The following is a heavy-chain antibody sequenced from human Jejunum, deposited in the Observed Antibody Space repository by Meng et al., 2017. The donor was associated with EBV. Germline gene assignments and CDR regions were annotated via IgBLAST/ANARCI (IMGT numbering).Heavy chain of an antibody. D-gene: IGHD2-21*02. CDR2: VYYSGTT. CDR1: GDSFSRRSYY. CDR3: AGDRRAYCGGDCNPLDY. V-gene: IGHV4-61*01. J-gene: IGHJ4*02. Sequence: LAEAGPGLVNPSEAPFLLSPVLGDSFSRRSYYWDWVRQAPGKGLEWIGYVYYSGTTHYNPSLQSRVSMSLDTSKNQFSLKLSSVTAADTAMYYCAGDRRAYCGGDCNPLDYWGQGTLVTVSS.